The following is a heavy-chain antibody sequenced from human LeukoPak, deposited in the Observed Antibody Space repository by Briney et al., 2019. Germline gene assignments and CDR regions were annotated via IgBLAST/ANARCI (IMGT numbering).Heavy chain of an antibody. CDR2: IYPGDSDT. V-gene: IGHV5-51*01. Sequence: PGESLKISCKGSEFSFTSYWIGWVRQMPGKGLEWMGIIYPGDSDTRYSPSFQGQVTISADKSISTAYLQWSSLKASDTAMYYCARKREEAVAGTAYYYYYMDVWGKGTTVTISS. CDR1: EFSFTSYW. D-gene: IGHD6-19*01. CDR3: ARKREEAVAGTAYYYYYMDV. J-gene: IGHJ6*03.